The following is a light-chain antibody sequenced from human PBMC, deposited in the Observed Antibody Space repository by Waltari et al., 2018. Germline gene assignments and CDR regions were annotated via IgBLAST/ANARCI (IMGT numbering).Light chain of an antibody. V-gene: IGKV3D-15*01. Sequence: CRASQSVSGNLAWSQQKPRQAPRLLIYGASTRATGIPARFSGSASGTEFTLTISSLQSEDSAVYYCQQYYDWRRVTFGQGTRLEIK. CDR2: GAS. J-gene: IGKJ5*01. CDR3: QQYYDWRRVT. CDR1: QSVSGN.